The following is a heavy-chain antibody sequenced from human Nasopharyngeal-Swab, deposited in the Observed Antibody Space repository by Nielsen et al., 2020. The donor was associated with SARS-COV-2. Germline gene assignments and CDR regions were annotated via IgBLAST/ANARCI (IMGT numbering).Heavy chain of an antibody. Sequence: ASVKVSCKASGYTFTSYGISWVRQAPGQGLEWMGWISAYNGNTNYAQKLQGRVTMTTDTSTSTAYMELRSLRSDDTAVHYCARKVPSSGWSDYFDYWGQGTLVTVSS. CDR3: ARKVPSSGWSDYFDY. CDR2: ISAYNGNT. V-gene: IGHV1-18*01. CDR1: GYTFTSYG. D-gene: IGHD6-19*01. J-gene: IGHJ4*02.